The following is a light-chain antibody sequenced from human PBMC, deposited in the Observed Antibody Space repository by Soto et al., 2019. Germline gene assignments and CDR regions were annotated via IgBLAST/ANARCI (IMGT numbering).Light chain of an antibody. J-gene: IGKJ5*01. Sequence: IVLTQSPATLSLSPGERATLSCRASQSISNYLAWYQQKPGQAPRLLIHDASSRATGIPDRFSGSGSGTDFTLTISRLEPEDFAVYYCQQYGISSTFGQGTRLQIK. CDR3: QQYGISST. CDR1: QSISNY. V-gene: IGKV3-20*01. CDR2: DAS.